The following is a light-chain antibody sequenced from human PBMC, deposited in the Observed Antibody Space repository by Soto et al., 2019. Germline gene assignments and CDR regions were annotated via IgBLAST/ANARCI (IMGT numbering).Light chain of an antibody. CDR1: QTVKTY. V-gene: IGKV1-39*01. J-gene: IGKJ1*01. CDR3: QQTPTTPET. Sequence: DVQMTQSPSSLSASVGDSVTITCRSSQTVKTYLNWYQHKPGKAPQLLIYASSRLQTGVASRFSGSGSGTYFSLTISSLQPEDFATHYCQQTPTTPETFGQGTKVEIK. CDR2: ASS.